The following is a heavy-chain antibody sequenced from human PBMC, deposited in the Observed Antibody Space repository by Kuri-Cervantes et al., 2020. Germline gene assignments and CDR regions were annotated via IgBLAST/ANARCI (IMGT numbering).Heavy chain of an antibody. Sequence: SVKVSCKASGGTFSSYAISWVRQAPGQGLEWMGGIIPIFGTANYAQKFQGRVTITADESTSTAYMELSSLRSEDTAVYYCARGGLEWLDLFGWFDPWGQGTLVTVSS. J-gene: IGHJ5*02. D-gene: IGHD3-3*01. CDR2: IIPIFGTA. V-gene: IGHV1-69*13. CDR3: ARGGLEWLDLFGWFDP. CDR1: GGTFSSYA.